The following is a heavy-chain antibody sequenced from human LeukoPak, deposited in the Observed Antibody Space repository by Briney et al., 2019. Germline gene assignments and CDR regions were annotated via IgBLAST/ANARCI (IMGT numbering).Heavy chain of an antibody. CDR3: ARDGGRELELRPFDY. CDR1: GFTFSSYE. Sequence: GGSLRLSCAASGFTFSSYEMNWVRQAPGKGLEWVSYISSSGSTIYYADSVKGRFTISRDNAKNSLYLQMNSLRAEDTAVYYCARDGGRELELRPFDYWGREPWSPSPQ. CDR2: ISSSGSTI. D-gene: IGHD1-7*01. J-gene: IGHJ4*02. V-gene: IGHV3-48*03.